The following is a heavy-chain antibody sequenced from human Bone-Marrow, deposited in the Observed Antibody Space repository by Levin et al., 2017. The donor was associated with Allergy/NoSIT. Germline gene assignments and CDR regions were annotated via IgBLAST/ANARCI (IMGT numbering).Heavy chain of an antibody. V-gene: IGHV1-69*10. CDR3: ARASHFGYSGYDTLRWFDP. D-gene: IGHD5-12*01. J-gene: IGHJ5*02. Sequence: GASVKVSCKASGGTFSSYAINWVRQAPGQGLEWMGGIIPMFGIPNYAQKFQGRVTITADKSTSTAYMELSSLRSEDTAVYYCARASHFGYSGYDTLRWFDPWGQGTLVTVSS. CDR2: IIPMFGIP. CDR1: GGTFSSYA.